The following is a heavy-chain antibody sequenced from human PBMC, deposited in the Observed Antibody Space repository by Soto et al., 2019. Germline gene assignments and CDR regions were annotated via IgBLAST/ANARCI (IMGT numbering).Heavy chain of an antibody. J-gene: IGHJ6*02. CDR1: GFTFNNFA. V-gene: IGHV3-30*14. Sequence: GGSLRLSCAASGFTFNNFAMHWVRQAPGKGLEWVAFISYDGTYKYYADSVRGRFTVYRDNSKSTLFLQMNSLKFEDTAVYVCANEVDVAFSSLQYGMDVRGQGTTVTVS. D-gene: IGHD5-12*01. CDR3: ANEVDVAFSSLQYGMDV. CDR2: ISYDGTYK.